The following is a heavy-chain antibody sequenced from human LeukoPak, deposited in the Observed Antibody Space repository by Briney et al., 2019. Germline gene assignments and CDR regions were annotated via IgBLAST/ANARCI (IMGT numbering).Heavy chain of an antibody. CDR3: ATHSYYYGSGSYPHYLDY. CDR1: GCTFDDNG. D-gene: IGHD3-10*01. V-gene: IGHV3-20*04. CDR2: LNWNGGTT. Sequence: PGRSLRLSCAASGCTFDDNGMCWVPQAPGKGLEWVSGLNWNGGTTGYADSVKGRFTISRDNAKNFLYLQMNSLRAEDTALYYCATHSYYYGSGSYPHYLDYWGQGTLVTVSS. J-gene: IGHJ4*02.